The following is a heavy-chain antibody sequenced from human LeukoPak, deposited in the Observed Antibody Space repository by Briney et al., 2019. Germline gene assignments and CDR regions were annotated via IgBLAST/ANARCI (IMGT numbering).Heavy chain of an antibody. CDR3: ARESLEFRFFDF. CDR2: IYTTGRT. Sequence: SQTLSLTCTVSGGSISSGSYYWGWLRQPAGTGLEWIGRIYTTGRTIYNPSLKSQVTISINTSKNQFSLKLTSVTATDTAMYYCARESLEFRFFDFWGQGALVTVSS. V-gene: IGHV4-61*02. D-gene: IGHD1-1*01. CDR1: GGSISSGSYY. J-gene: IGHJ4*02.